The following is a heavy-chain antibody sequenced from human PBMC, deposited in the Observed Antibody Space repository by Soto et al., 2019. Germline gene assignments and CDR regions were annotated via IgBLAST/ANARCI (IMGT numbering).Heavy chain of an antibody. CDR3: ARAGRYYPFDY. V-gene: IGHV4-39*07. CDR1: GGSISSSSSY. CDR2: IYYSGGT. J-gene: IGHJ4*02. D-gene: IGHD2-21*01. Sequence: SETLSLTCTVSGGSISSSSSYWGWIRQPPGKGLEWIGSIYYSGGTYYNPSLKSRVTISVDTSKNQFSLKLSSVTAADTAVYYCARAGRYYPFDYWGQGTLVTVSS.